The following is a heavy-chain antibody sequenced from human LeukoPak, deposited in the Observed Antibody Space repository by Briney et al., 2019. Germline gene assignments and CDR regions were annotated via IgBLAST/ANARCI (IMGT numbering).Heavy chain of an antibody. Sequence: GGSLRLSCAASGFTFSSYWMSWVRQAPGKGLEWVANIKQDGSEKYYVDSVKGRFTISRHNAKNSLYLQMNSLRAEDTAVYYCARDLVDPYSSSWFTFDYWGQGTLVTVSS. CDR3: ARDLVDPYSSSWFTFDY. D-gene: IGHD6-13*01. CDR2: IKQDGSEK. CDR1: GFTFSSYW. V-gene: IGHV3-7*03. J-gene: IGHJ4*02.